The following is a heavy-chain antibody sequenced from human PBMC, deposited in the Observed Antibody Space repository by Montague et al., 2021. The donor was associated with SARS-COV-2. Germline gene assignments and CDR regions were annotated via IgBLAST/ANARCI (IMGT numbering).Heavy chain of an antibody. J-gene: IGHJ4*02. V-gene: IGHV4-61*08. CDR1: GGSVSSGGYY. Sequence: SETLSLTCTVSGGSVSSGGYYWSWIRQPPGKGLEWIGHIYYSGSTXYNPSLKSRVTISLDTSKNQFSLKLTSVTAADTAVYYCARVSLAAAATRSDYWGQGTLVTVSS. CDR3: ARVSLAAAATRSDY. CDR2: IYYSGST. D-gene: IGHD6-13*01.